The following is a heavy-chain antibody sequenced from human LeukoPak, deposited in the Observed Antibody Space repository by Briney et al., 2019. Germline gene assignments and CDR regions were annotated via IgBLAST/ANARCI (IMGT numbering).Heavy chain of an antibody. V-gene: IGHV1-18*01. Sequence: ASVKVSCKASGYTFTSYGISWVRQAPGQGLEWMGWISVYNGNTNYAQKLQGRVTMTTDTSTSTAYMELRSLRSDDTAVYYCARDQLITFGGVIVPGNWFDPWGQGTLVTVSS. D-gene: IGHD3-16*02. J-gene: IGHJ5*02. CDR1: GYTFTSYG. CDR2: ISVYNGNT. CDR3: ARDQLITFGGVIVPGNWFDP.